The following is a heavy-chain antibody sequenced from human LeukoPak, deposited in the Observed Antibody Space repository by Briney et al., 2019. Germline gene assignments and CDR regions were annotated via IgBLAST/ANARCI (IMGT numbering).Heavy chain of an antibody. CDR2: IIPIFGTA. V-gene: IGHV1-69*06. J-gene: IGHJ4*02. Sequence: GASVKVSCQASGGTFSSYAISWVRQAPRQRLEWMGGIIPIFGTANYAQKFHGRVTITADKSTSTAYMELSSLRSEDTAVYYCARDLLGDRVYYFDYWGQGTLVTVSS. CDR1: GGTFSSYA. D-gene: IGHD3-10*01. CDR3: ARDLLGDRVYYFDY.